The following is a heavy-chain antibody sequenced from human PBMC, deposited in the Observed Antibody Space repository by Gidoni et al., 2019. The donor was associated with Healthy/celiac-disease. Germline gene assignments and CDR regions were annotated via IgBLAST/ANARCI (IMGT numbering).Heavy chain of an antibody. CDR3: ARDRSYYDSSGLAADY. V-gene: IGHV3-21*01. J-gene: IGHJ4*02. Sequence: EVQLVESGCGLVKPGGSLILSCAASGFTFSSYSMNWVRQAPGNGLEWVSSISSSSSYIYYADSVKGRFTISRDNAKNALYLKMNSLRAEDTAVYYCARDRSYYDSSGLAADYWGQGTLVTVSS. CDR1: GFTFSSYS. D-gene: IGHD3-22*01. CDR2: ISSSSSYI.